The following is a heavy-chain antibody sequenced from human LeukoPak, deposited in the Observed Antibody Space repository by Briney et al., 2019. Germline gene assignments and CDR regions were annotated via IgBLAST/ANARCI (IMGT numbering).Heavy chain of an antibody. V-gene: IGHV4-30-4*01. D-gene: IGHD3-3*01. J-gene: IGHJ5*02. CDR2: IYYSGST. CDR3: ARHRISITIFGVVIDDNWFDP. Sequence: PSETLSLTCTVSGGSISSGDYYWSWIRQPPGKGLEWIGYIYYSGSTYYNPSLKSRVTISVDTSKNQFSLKLSSVTAADTAVYYCARHRISITIFGVVIDDNWFDPWGQGTLVTVSS. CDR1: GGSISSGDYY.